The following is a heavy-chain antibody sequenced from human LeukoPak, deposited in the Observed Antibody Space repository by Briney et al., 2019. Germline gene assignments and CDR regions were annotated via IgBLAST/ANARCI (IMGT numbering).Heavy chain of an antibody. CDR1: GFTFSYYT. Sequence: GGSLRLSCAASGFTFSYYTMHWVRQAPGKGLEWVAVISYDGSNKYYADSVKGRFTISRDNSKNTLYLQMNSLRAEDTAEYYCARVLNYYDSSGYYCSYWGQGTLVTVSS. J-gene: IGHJ4*02. CDR3: ARVLNYYDSSGYYCSY. V-gene: IGHV3-30-3*01. CDR2: ISYDGSNK. D-gene: IGHD3-22*01.